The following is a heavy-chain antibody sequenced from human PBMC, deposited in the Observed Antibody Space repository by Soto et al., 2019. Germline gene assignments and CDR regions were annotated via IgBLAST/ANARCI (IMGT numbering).Heavy chain of an antibody. CDR2: IWYDGSNK. CDR3: ARGRDYYDSSGTDY. Sequence: PGGSLRLSCAASGFTFSSYGMHWVRQAPGKGLEWVAVIWYDGSNKYYADSVKGRFTISRDNSKNTLYLQMNSLRAEDTAVYYCARGRDYYDSSGTDYWGQGTLVTVSS. D-gene: IGHD3-22*01. CDR1: GFTFSSYG. J-gene: IGHJ4*02. V-gene: IGHV3-33*01.